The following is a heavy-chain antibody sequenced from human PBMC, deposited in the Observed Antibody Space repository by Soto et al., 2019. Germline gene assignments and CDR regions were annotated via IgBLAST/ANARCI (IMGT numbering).Heavy chain of an antibody. Sequence: RRLSCAASGFTFSNYWMHWVRRVPGEGLVWVSRINTDGSAANYADSVKGRFTVSRGNAKNTQYLQMNSLRAEDTAVYYCARDGEGYWGQGALVTVSS. D-gene: IGHD2-21*01. J-gene: IGHJ4*02. CDR2: INTDGSAA. CDR3: ARDGEGY. V-gene: IGHV3-74*01. CDR1: GFTFSNYW.